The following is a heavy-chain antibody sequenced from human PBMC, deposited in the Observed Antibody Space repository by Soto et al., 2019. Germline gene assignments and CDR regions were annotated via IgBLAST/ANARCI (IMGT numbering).Heavy chain of an antibody. V-gene: IGHV4-31*02. CDR2: IYYNGST. D-gene: IGHD2-2*01. CDR3: ASKNGPYCSSTSCYGGGWFDP. Sequence: SETLSLTCTVSGGSISSGGYYWSWIRQHPGKGLERIGYIYYNGSTYYNPSLKSRVTISVDTSKNQFSLKLSSVTAADTAVYYCASKNGPYCSSTSCYGGGWFDPWGQGTLVTVSS. CDR1: GGSISSGGYY. J-gene: IGHJ5*02.